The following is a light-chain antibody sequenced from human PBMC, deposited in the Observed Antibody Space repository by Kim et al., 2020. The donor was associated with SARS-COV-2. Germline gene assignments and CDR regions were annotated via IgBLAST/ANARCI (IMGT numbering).Light chain of an antibody. CDR1: QSLLHSNGYNY. J-gene: IGKJ3*01. CDR3: MQALQTPPFT. Sequence: DIVMTQSPLSLPVTPGEPASISCRSSQSLLHSNGYNYLDWYLQKPGQSPQLLIYLGSNRASGVPDRFSGSGSGTDFTLKISRVEADHVGVYYCMQALQTPPFTFGPGTKVDIK. CDR2: LGS. V-gene: IGKV2-28*01.